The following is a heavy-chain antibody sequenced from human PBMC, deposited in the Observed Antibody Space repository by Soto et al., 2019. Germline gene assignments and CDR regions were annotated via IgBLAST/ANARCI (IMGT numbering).Heavy chain of an antibody. V-gene: IGHV5-51*01. J-gene: IGHJ4*02. Sequence: PGESLKISCKGSGYSFSTYWIGWVRQMPGKGLDWMGIIYPGDSDTRYSPSFHGQVTISADKSINTAYLQWSSLKASDTAMYYCVRQSKEGFTSPFDYWGQGTLVTVSS. CDR3: VRQSKEGFTSPFDY. CDR1: GYSFSTYW. CDR2: IYPGDSDT.